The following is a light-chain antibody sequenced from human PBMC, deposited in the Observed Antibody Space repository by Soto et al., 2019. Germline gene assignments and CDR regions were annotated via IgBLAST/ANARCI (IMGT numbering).Light chain of an antibody. Sequence: LTQPRSVSGSPGQSVTISCTGTSSDVGGYNYVSWYQQHPGKAPKLMIYDVSQRPSGVPDRFSGSKSGNTASLTISGLQAEDEADYYCCSYAGSYTLYVFGTGTKVTVL. CDR2: DVS. J-gene: IGLJ1*01. V-gene: IGLV2-11*01. CDR3: CSYAGSYTLYV. CDR1: SSDVGGYNY.